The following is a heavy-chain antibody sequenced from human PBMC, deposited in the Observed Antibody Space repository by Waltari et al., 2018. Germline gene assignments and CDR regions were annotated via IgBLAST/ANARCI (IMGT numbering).Heavy chain of an antibody. J-gene: IGHJ4*02. CDR3: ARDLNTGLLDY. V-gene: IGHV4-61*09. CDR2: IHTSGIT. Sequence: QVQLQESGPGLVKPSQTLSLTCTVSGGSISSGSYYWSWIRQPAGKGLEWIGYIHTSGITNYNPSLRSRVTISVDTSKNQFSLKLSSVTAADTAVYYCARDLNTGLLDYWGQGTLVTVSS. CDR1: GGSISSGSYY.